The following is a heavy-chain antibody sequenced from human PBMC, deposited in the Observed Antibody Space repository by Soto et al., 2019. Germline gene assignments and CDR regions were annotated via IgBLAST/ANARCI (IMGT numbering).Heavy chain of an antibody. CDR2: IKQDGSEK. CDR3: ASAPGRYSSSPFDY. V-gene: IGHV3-7*01. J-gene: IGHJ4*02. CDR1: GFTFSSYW. D-gene: IGHD6-6*01. Sequence: QPGGSLRLSCAASGFTFSSYWMSWVRQAPGKGLEWVANIKQDGSEKYYVDSVKGRFTISRDNAKNSLYLQMNSLRAEDTAVYYCASAPGRYSSSPFDYWGQGTLVTVSS.